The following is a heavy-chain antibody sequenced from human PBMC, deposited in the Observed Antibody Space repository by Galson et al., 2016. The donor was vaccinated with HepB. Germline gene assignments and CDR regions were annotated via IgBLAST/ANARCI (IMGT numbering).Heavy chain of an antibody. CDR3: ARRGMAVAGRGVIDY. CDR2: IYPGDSDT. D-gene: IGHD6-19*01. CDR1: AYSFTSYW. J-gene: IGHJ4*02. Sequence: QSGAEVKKPGESLRISCKGSAYSFTSYWIGWVRQMPGKGLEWMAMIYPGDSDTRYSPSFQGQVTISADKSISTAYLQWSSLKASDTAMYYCARRGMAVAGRGVIDYWGQGTLVTVSS. V-gene: IGHV5-51*01.